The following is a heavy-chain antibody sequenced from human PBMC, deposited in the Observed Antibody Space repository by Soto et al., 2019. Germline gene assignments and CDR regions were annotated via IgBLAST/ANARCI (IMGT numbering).Heavy chain of an antibody. Sequence: QVQLVQSGAEVKKPGASVKVSCKTSGYTFTSYGISWVRQAPGQGLEWMGWISAYNGNTNYAQKLQGRVTMTTDTSXSXXYMELRSLRSDDTDVYYCATSNCSGGSCYSYYFDYWGQGTLVTVSS. CDR1: GYTFTSYG. D-gene: IGHD2-15*01. CDR3: ATSNCSGGSCYSYYFDY. V-gene: IGHV1-18*01. CDR2: ISAYNGNT. J-gene: IGHJ4*02.